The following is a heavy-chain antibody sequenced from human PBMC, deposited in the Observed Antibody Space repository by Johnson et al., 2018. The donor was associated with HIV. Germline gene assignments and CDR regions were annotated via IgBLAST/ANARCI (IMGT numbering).Heavy chain of an antibody. CDR2: VYSTFGT. D-gene: IGHD5-18*01. CDR3: ARGVRNSYGYLLGTFDI. V-gene: IGHV3-66*02. Sequence: VQLVESGGGLVQPGGSLRLSCAASGFTFSTYAIHWVRQPPGKGLDWVSAVYSTFGTYYADSVRGRFTISTDNSKNTLYLQMNSLRREDTAVYYCARGVRNSYGYLLGTFDIWGQGTMVTVSS. CDR1: GFTFSTYA. J-gene: IGHJ3*02.